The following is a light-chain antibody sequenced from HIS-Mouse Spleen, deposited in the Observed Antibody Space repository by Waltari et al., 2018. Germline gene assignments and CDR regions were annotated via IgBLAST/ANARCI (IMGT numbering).Light chain of an antibody. J-gene: IGKJ4*01. CDR1: QGISNY. CDR3: QKYNSAPLT. CDR2: AAS. V-gene: IGKV1-27*01. Sequence: IQMTQTPSSLSSSVVDIVSITCPASQGISNYLAWYQQKPGKVPKLLIYAASTLQSGVPSRFSGSGSGTDFTLTISSLKPEDVATYYCQKYNSAPLTFGGGTKVEIK.